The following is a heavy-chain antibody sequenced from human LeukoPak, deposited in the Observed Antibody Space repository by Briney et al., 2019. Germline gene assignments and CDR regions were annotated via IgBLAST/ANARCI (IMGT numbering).Heavy chain of an antibody. CDR1: GYTFTGYY. D-gene: IGHD3-22*01. V-gene: IGHV1-2*02. CDR3: ASRADPDGYYYDSSGYSDLPY. CDR2: INPNSGGT. J-gene: IGHJ4*02. Sequence: ASVKVSCKASGYTFTGYYMHWVRQAPGQGLGWMGWINPNSGGTNYAQKFQGRVTMTRDTSISTAYMELSRLRSDDTAVYYCASRADPDGYYYDSSGYSDLPYWGQGTLVTVSS.